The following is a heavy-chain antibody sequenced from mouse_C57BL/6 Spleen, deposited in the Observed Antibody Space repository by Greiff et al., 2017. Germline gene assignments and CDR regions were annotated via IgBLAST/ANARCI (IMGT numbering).Heavy chain of an antibody. D-gene: IGHD1-1*01. CDR3: ARGYYYGSSPAWFAY. J-gene: IGHJ3*01. V-gene: IGHV5-17*01. CDR2: ISSGCSTI. CDR1: GFTFSDYG. Sequence: EVKLMESGGGLVKPGGSLKLSCAASGFTFSDYGMHWVRQAPEKGLEWVAYISSGCSTIYYADTVKGRFTISRDNAKNTLFLQMTSLRSEDTAMYYCARGYYYGSSPAWFAYWGQGTLVTVSA.